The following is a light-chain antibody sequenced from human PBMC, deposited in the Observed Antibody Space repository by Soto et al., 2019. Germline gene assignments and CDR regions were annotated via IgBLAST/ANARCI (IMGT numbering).Light chain of an antibody. CDR1: QSVSSSY. CDR3: QQYDSYSRT. V-gene: IGKV3-20*01. Sequence: EVGLTLSPGTLSLYQGERATLSCRASQSVSSSYLAWYQQKPGQAPRLLIYGASSRATGIPDRFSGSGSGTDFTLTISRLEPEDFAVYYCQQYDSYSRTFGQVTNVDIK. CDR2: GAS. J-gene: IGKJ1*01.